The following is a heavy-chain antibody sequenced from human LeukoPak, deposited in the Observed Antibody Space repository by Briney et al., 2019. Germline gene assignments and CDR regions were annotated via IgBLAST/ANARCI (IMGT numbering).Heavy chain of an antibody. Sequence: ASVKVSCKASGYTFTSYGISWVRQAPGQGLEWMGWISAYNGNTNYAQKLPGRVTMTTDTSTSTAYMELSSLRSEDAAVYYCARDSEMATLGYWGQGTLVTVSS. D-gene: IGHD5-24*01. V-gene: IGHV1-18*01. CDR1: GYTFTSYG. J-gene: IGHJ4*02. CDR2: ISAYNGNT. CDR3: ARDSEMATLGY.